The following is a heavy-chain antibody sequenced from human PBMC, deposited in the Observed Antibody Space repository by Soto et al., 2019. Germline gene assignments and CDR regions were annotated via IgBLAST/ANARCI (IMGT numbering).Heavy chain of an antibody. V-gene: IGHV4-39*02. D-gene: IGHD3-10*01. CDR2: IHYSGST. Sequence: QLQLQESGPGLVKPSETLSLTCTVSGGPISTSSNYYWGWVRQPPGKGLEWIGSIHYSGSTYYNPSLKSRVRRSEDRAKNQFALKLGSVTAADTAVYYCAREGAGLGTDYWGQVTLVTVSS. CDR1: GGPISTSSNYY. CDR3: AREGAGLGTDY. J-gene: IGHJ4*02.